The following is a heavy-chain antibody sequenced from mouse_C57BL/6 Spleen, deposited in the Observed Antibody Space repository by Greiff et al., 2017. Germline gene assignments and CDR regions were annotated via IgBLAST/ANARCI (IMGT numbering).Heavy chain of an antibody. CDR2: IYPGSGNT. Sequence: VKLVESGAELVRPGASVKLSCKASGYTFTDSYINWVKQRPGQGLEWIARIYPGSGNTYYNEKFKGKATLTAEKSSSTAYMQLSSLTSEDSAVYVCARNYDYDYYYAMDYWGQGTSVTVSS. CDR3: ARNYDYDYYYAMDY. V-gene: IGHV1-76*01. D-gene: IGHD2-4*01. J-gene: IGHJ4*01. CDR1: GYTFTDSY.